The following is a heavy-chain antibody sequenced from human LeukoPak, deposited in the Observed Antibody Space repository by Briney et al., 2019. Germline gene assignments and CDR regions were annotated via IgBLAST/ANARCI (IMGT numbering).Heavy chain of an antibody. J-gene: IGHJ4*02. Sequence: ASVKVSCKASGYTLTSYGISWVRQAPGQGLEWMGWISAYNGNTNYAQKLQGRVTMTTDTSTSTAYMELRSLRSDDTAVYYCARDGEEDGGTLPFDYWGQGTLVTVSS. V-gene: IGHV1-18*01. CDR3: ARDGEEDGGTLPFDY. CDR1: GYTLTSYG. CDR2: ISAYNGNT. D-gene: IGHD4-23*01.